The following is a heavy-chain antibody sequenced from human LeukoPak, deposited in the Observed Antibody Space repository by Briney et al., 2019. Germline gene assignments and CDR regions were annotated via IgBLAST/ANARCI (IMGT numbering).Heavy chain of an antibody. D-gene: IGHD6-13*01. CDR2: INHSGST. CDR1: GGSFSGYY. J-gene: IGHJ6*02. Sequence: SETLSLTCAVYGGSFSGYYWSWIRQPPGKGLEWIGEINHSGSTNYNPSLKSRVTISVDTSKNQFSLKLSSVTAADTAVYYCARDRIAAAGTDGMDVWGQGTTVTVSS. CDR3: ARDRIAAAGTDGMDV. V-gene: IGHV4-34*01.